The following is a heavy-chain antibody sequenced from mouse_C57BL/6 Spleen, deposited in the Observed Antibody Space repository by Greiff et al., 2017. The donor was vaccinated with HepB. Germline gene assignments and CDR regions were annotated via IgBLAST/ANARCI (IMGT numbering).Heavy chain of an antibody. CDR3: ARSPYYYGSSWYYFDY. J-gene: IGHJ2*01. V-gene: IGHV1-50*01. CDR1: GYTFTSYW. Sequence: QVQLQQPGAELVKPGASVKLSCKASGYTFTSYWMQWVKQRPGQGLEWIGEIDPSDSYTNYNQKFKGKATLTVDTSSSTAYMQLSSLTSEDSAVYYCARSPYYYGSSWYYFDYWGQGTTLTVSS. CDR2: IDPSDSYT. D-gene: IGHD1-1*01.